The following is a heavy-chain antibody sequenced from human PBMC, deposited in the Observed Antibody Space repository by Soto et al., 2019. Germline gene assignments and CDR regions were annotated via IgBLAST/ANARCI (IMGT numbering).Heavy chain of an antibody. V-gene: IGHV3-64*01. CDR2: ISSNGGST. Sequence: EVQLVESGGGLVQPGGSLRLSCAASGFTFSNYAMHWVRQAPGKGLEYVSTISSNGGSTYYASSVKGRFTISRDNSKNTLYLQMGSLKAEEMAVYYCASSRDGYSFAYWGQGTLVTVSS. CDR1: GFTFSNYA. CDR3: ASSRDGYSFAY. J-gene: IGHJ4*02. D-gene: IGHD4-4*01.